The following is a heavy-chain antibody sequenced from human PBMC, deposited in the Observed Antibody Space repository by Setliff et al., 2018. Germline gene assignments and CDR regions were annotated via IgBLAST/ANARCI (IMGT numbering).Heavy chain of an antibody. D-gene: IGHD5-12*01. CDR3: ARASRYGTIKYRGDYYMDV. CDR1: GYTFTPYA. Sequence: RASVKVSCKASGYTFTPYAMSWMRQAPGQGPEWMGWINTNTGNPSYAQGFTGRFVFSLDTSVSTAYLQISSLKADDTAVYYCARASRYGTIKYRGDYYMDVWG. V-gene: IGHV7-4-1*02. J-gene: IGHJ6*03. CDR2: INTNTGNP.